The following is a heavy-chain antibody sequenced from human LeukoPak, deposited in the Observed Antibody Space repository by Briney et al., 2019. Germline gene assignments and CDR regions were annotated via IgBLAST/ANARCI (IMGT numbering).Heavy chain of an antibody. D-gene: IGHD6-6*01. CDR3: SSRGGSTSSLDS. V-gene: IGHV1-69*05. CDR2: IIPAFGTP. J-gene: IGHJ4*02. Sequence: SVKVSCKASRGTFSNLAFSWVRHAPGQGLEWMGGIIPAFGTPSYPQRFHGRVTISTDESTSSVYMELSGLRSEDTAVYYGSSRGGSTSSLDSWGQGTLV. CDR1: RGTFSNLA.